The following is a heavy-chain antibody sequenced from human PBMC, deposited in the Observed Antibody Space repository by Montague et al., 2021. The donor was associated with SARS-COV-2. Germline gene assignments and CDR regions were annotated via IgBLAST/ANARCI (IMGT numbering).Heavy chain of an antibody. CDR2: IDWDDDK. D-gene: IGHD4-23*01. Sequence: TLSLTCTVSGGSISSYYWSWIRQPPGKALEWLARIDWDDDKYYSTSLKTRLTISKDTSKNQVVLTMTNMDPVDTATYYCARVYYGGNSAFDYWGQGTLVTVSS. V-gene: IGHV2-70*11. J-gene: IGHJ4*02. CDR3: ARVYYGGNSAFDY. CDR1: GGSISSYYW.